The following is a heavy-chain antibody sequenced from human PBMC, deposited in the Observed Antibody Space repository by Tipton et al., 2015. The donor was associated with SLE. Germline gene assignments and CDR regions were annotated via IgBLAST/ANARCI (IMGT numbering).Heavy chain of an antibody. D-gene: IGHD6-13*01. CDR1: GFTFSSYG. V-gene: IGHV3-33*01. CDR3: ARTSSTGWYASLSYNYYYYMDV. CDR2: IWYDGSNK. Sequence: SLRLSCAASGFTFSSYGMHWVRQAPGKGLEWVAVIWYDGSNKYYADSVKGRFTISRDNSKNTLYLQMNSLRAEDTAVYYCARTSSTGWYASLSYNYYYYMDVWGKGTTVTVSS. J-gene: IGHJ6*03.